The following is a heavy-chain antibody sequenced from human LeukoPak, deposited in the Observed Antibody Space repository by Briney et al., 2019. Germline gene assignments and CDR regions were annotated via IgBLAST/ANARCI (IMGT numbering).Heavy chain of an antibody. J-gene: IGHJ6*03. CDR1: GGSISSYY. V-gene: IGHV4-59*12. D-gene: IGHD6-13*01. Sequence: SETLSLTCTVSGGSISSYYWSWIRQPPGKGLEWIGYIYYSGSTNYNPSLKSRVTISVDTSKNQFSLKLSSVTAADTAVYYCARESSSAIYYYYMDVWGKGTTVTVSS. CDR3: ARESSSAIYYYYMDV. CDR2: IYYSGST.